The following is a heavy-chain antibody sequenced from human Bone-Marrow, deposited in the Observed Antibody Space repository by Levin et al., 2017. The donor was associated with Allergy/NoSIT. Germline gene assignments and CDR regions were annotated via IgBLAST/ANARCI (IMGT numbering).Heavy chain of an antibody. Sequence: SQTLSLTCTVSGGSVSSGSYYWSWIRQPPGKGLEWIGYIYYSGSTNYNPSLKSRVTISVDTSKNQFSLKLSSVTAADTAVYYCARDFGASDYGDENWFDPWGQGTLVTVSS. CDR1: GGSVSSGSYY. J-gene: IGHJ5*02. D-gene: IGHD4-17*01. V-gene: IGHV4-61*01. CDR3: ARDFGASDYGDENWFDP. CDR2: IYYSGST.